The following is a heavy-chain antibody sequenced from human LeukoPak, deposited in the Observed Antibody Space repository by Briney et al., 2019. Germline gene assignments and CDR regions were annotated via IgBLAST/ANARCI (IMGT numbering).Heavy chain of an antibody. J-gene: IGHJ3*02. V-gene: IGHV3-21*01. CDR3: GRDGGVVPVAMPDAFDI. D-gene: IGHD2-2*01. CDR2: ISYSGSYI. CDR1: GFTFSTFS. Sequence: PGGSLRLSCAASGFTFSTFSMNWVRQAPGKGLEWVSSISYSGSYIYYADSVKGRFTISRDNAKNSLYLQMNSLRAEDTGVYYGGRDGGVVPVAMPDAFDIWGQGTMVTVSS.